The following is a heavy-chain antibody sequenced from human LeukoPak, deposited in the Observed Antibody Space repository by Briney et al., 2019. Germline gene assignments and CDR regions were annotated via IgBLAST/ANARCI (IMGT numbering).Heavy chain of an antibody. V-gene: IGHV4-34*01. CDR1: GGSFSRDY. D-gene: IGHD6-13*01. CDR3: ARTEQQLVPWFDP. J-gene: IGHJ5*02. Sequence: SETLSLTCAVYGGSFSRDYWSWIRQPPGKGLEWIGEINHSGSTNYNPSLKSRVTISVDTSKNQFSLKLSSVTAADTAVYYCARTEQQLVPWFDPWGQGTLVTVSS. CDR2: INHSGST.